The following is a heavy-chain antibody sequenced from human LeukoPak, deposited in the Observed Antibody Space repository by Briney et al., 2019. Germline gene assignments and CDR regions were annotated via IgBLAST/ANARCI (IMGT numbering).Heavy chain of an antibody. V-gene: IGHV1-46*01. J-gene: IGHJ6*03. CDR3: AGPRAGYSSGWYAAAHYYYYYMDV. CDR1: GYTFTGYY. Sequence: ASVKVSCKASGYTFTGYYMHWVRQAPGQGLEWMGIINPSGGSTSYAQKFQGRVTMTRDMSTSTVYMELSSLRSEDTAVYYCAGPRAGYSSGWYAAAHYYYYYMDVWGKGTTVTVSS. CDR2: INPSGGST. D-gene: IGHD6-19*01.